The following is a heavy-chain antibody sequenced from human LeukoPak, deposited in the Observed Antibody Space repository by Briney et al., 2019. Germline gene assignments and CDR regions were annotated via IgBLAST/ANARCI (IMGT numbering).Heavy chain of an antibody. CDR2: VSNSGDYI. Sequence: GGSLRLSCAASGFSFSSYRMNWVRQAPGKGLEWVSSVSNSGDYIHYADSVKGRFTISRDNSKNSLYLQMNSLRAEDTAVYYCARYGIVGATYFDYWGQGTLVTVSS. CDR3: ARYGIVGATYFDY. CDR1: GFSFSSYR. V-gene: IGHV3-21*06. D-gene: IGHD1-26*01. J-gene: IGHJ4*02.